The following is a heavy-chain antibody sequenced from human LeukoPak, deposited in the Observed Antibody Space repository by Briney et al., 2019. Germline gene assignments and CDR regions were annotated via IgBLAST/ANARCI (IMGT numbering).Heavy chain of an antibody. CDR1: GGSFSGYY. V-gene: IGHV4-34*01. J-gene: IGHJ1*01. CDR3: ARHPYCSSTSCYKYFQH. D-gene: IGHD2-2*01. Sequence: SETLSLTCAVYGGSFSGYYWSWIRQPPGKGLEWIGEINHSGSTNYNPSLKSRVTISVDTSKNQFSLKLSSVTAADTAVYYCARHPYCSSTSCYKYFQHWGQGTLVTVSS. CDR2: INHSGST.